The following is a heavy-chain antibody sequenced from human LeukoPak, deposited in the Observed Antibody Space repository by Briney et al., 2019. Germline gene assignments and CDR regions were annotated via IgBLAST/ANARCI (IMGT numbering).Heavy chain of an antibody. J-gene: IGHJ6*02. V-gene: IGHV1-3*01. CDR1: GYTFTNYG. Sequence: ASVKVSCKASGYTFTNYGIHWVRQAPGPRLEWMGWISPGNGNTKYSQKFQGRVTITRDTSASTAYMELSSLRSEDTAIYYCARNYDRRTYYYYAMDVWGQGTTVTVSS. CDR3: ARNYDRRTYYYYAMDV. CDR2: ISPGNGNT. D-gene: IGHD3-16*01.